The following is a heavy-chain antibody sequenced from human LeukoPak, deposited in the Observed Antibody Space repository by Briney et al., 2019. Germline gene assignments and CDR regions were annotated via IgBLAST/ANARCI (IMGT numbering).Heavy chain of an antibody. Sequence: SETLSLTCTVSGGSISSSSYYWGWIRQPPGKGLEWIGSIYYSGSTYYNPSLKSRVTISVDTSKNQFSLKLSSVTAADTAVYYCASYQLPPHGAFDIWGQGTMVTVSS. J-gene: IGHJ3*02. D-gene: IGHD2-2*01. CDR1: GGSISSSSYY. V-gene: IGHV4-39*01. CDR3: ASYQLPPHGAFDI. CDR2: IYYSGST.